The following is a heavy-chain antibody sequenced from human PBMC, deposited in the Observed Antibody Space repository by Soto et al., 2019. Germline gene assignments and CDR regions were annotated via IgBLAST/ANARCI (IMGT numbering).Heavy chain of an antibody. CDR3: ARVFIWSGYDFDI. CDR2: ISSSSSYT. Sequence: VQLLESGGGLVKPGGSLRLSCAASGFTFSDYYMSWIRQAPGKGLEWVSYISSSSSYTNYADSVKGRFTISRDNAKNSLYLQMISLRAEDPAVYYCARVFIWSGYDFDIWGQGTMVTVSS. D-gene: IGHD3-3*01. CDR1: GFTFSDYY. J-gene: IGHJ3*02. V-gene: IGHV3-11*06.